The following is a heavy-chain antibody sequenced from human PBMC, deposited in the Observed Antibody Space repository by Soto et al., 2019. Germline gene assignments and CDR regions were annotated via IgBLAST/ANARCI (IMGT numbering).Heavy chain of an antibody. J-gene: IGHJ4*02. V-gene: IGHV1-69*01. Sequence: QVQLVQSGAEVKKPGSSVKVSCKASGGTFSSYAISWVRQAPGQGLEWMGGIIPIFGTANYAQKFQGRVTNSAEETTRTGFMELSRPRTEDTAVVFFGRSSWRYPFDYLGQGNLVPVPS. D-gene: IGHD2-2*01. CDR1: GGTFSSYA. CDR2: IIPIFGTA. CDR3: GRSSWRYPFDY.